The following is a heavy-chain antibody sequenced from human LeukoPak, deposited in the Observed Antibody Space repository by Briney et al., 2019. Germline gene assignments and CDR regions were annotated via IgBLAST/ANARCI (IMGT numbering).Heavy chain of an antibody. CDR1: RFTLDDYA. D-gene: IGHD3-16*02. Sequence: GRSLSLSCAASRFTLDDYAMHWVRQAPGKGLEWVSGISGSGGSTYYADSVKGRFTIPRDNSKNTLYLQMDSLRADDTAVYYCAKGGVIVYYFHYWGQGTLVTVSS. J-gene: IGHJ4*02. CDR3: AKGGVIVYYFHY. V-gene: IGHV3-23*01. CDR2: ISGSGGST.